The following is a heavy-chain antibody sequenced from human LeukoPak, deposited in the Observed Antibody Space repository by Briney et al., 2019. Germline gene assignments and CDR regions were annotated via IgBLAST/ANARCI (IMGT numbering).Heavy chain of an antibody. Sequence: GGSLRLSCAASGFTFSTYSVKWVRQAPGKGLEWVSAITGGGGATYYADSGTGRFTIARDNCKNKLYLQMDSVRANGTALYYSARSVTYRDLWSGSAFAYWGQGTMVTASS. D-gene: IGHD3-3*01. CDR2: ITGGGGAT. J-gene: IGHJ4*02. V-gene: IGHV3-23*01. CDR1: GFTFSTYS. CDR3: ARSVTYRDLWSGSAFAY.